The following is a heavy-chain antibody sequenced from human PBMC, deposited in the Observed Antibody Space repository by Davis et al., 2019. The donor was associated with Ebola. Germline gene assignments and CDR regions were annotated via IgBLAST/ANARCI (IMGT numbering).Heavy chain of an antibody. V-gene: IGHV3-48*01. CDR1: GFTFSSYS. J-gene: IGHJ4*02. CDR2: ISSSSSTI. Sequence: GESLKISCAASGFTFSSYSMNWVRQAPGHRLAWVSYISSSSSTIYYADSVKGRFTISRDNAKNSLYLQMNSLKIEDTAVYYCTPRAFDYWGQGTLVTVSS. CDR3: TPRAFDY.